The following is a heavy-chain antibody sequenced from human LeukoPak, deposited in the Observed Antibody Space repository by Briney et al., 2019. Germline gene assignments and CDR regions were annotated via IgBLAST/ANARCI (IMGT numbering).Heavy chain of an antibody. CDR2: ITPSGGST. D-gene: IGHD4-17*01. CDR3: ARDGDGDYYFDY. V-gene: IGHV1-46*01. J-gene: IGHJ4*02. Sequence: ASVKVSCKASGYIFTSYFMHWVRQAPGQGLEWMGIITPSGGSTTYAQKFQGRVTMTRDTSTSTVYMELSSLRSEDTAVYYCARDGDGDYYFDYWGQGTQVTVSS. CDR1: GYIFTSYF.